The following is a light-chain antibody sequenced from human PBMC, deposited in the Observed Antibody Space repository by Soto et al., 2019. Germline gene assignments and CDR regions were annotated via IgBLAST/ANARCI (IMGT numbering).Light chain of an antibody. CDR2: GNT. CDR3: QSYDSSLSCYV. CDR1: SSYIGAGYD. V-gene: IGLV1-40*01. J-gene: IGLJ1*01. Sequence: QSVLTQPPSVSGAPGQRVTISCTGSSSYIGAGYDVHWYQQLPGAAPKLLFYGNTNRPSGVPDRFSGSKSGTSASLAITGLQAEDEADYYCQSYDSSLSCYVFGTGTKLTVL.